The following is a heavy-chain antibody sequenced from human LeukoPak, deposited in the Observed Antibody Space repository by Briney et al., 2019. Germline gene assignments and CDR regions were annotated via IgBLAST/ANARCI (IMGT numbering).Heavy chain of an antibody. V-gene: IGHV4-38-2*01. CDR2: IYHSGST. Sequence: KPSETLSLTCAVSGYSISGGYYWGWIRQPPGEGLEWIGSIYHSGSTYYNPSLKSRVTISVDTSKNQFSLKLNSVTAADTAVYYCARLPGIAVAGKGLPDSWGQGTLVTVSS. D-gene: IGHD6-19*01. CDR3: ARLPGIAVAGKGLPDS. J-gene: IGHJ4*02. CDR1: GYSISGGYY.